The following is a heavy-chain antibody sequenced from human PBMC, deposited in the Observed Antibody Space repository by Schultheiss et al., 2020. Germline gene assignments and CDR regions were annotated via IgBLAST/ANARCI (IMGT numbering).Heavy chain of an antibody. CDR1: GGSISSSSYY. V-gene: IGHV4-39*02. Sequence: SETLSLTCTVSGGSISSSSYYWGWIRQPPGKGLEWIGYIYYSGSTYYNPSLKSRVTISVDTSKNQFSLKLSSVTAADTAVYYCARDPITGREKGAFDIWGQGTMVTVSS. D-gene: IGHD1-20*01. J-gene: IGHJ3*02. CDR3: ARDPITGREKGAFDI. CDR2: IYYSGST.